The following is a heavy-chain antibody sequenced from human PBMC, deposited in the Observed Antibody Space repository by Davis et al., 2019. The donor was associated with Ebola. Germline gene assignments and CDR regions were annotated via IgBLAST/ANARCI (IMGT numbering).Heavy chain of an antibody. V-gene: IGHV4-38-2*02. J-gene: IGHJ3*02. CDR1: GGSISSHY. Sequence: PSETLSLTCTVSGGSISSHYWGWVRQPPGKGLEWIGSIYHRGSTYYNPSLSSRVTMSVDRSKNQFSLRLTSVTAADTAVYYCARALTTNFNAFDIWGQGTMVTVSS. CDR2: IYHRGST. D-gene: IGHD1-14*01. CDR3: ARALTTNFNAFDI.